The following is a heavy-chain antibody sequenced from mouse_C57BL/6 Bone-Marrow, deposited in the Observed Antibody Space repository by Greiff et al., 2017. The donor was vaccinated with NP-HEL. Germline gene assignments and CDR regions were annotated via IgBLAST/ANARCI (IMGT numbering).Heavy chain of an antibody. Sequence: QVQLQQSGPELVKPGASVKISCKASGYAFSSSWMNWVKQRPGKGLEWIGRIYPGDGDTNYNGKFKGKATLTADKSSSTAYMQLSSLTSEDSSVYFCARDYYGGRYWYFDVWGTGTTVTVSS. CDR1: GYAFSSSW. CDR2: IYPGDGDT. D-gene: IGHD1-1*01. CDR3: ARDYYGGRYWYFDV. V-gene: IGHV1-82*01. J-gene: IGHJ1*03.